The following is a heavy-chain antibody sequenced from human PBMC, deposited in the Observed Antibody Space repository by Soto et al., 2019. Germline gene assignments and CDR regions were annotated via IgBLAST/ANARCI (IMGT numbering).Heavy chain of an antibody. J-gene: IGHJ6*03. V-gene: IGHV3-33*01. Sequence: GGSLRLSCAASGFTFSSYGMHWVRQAPGKGLEWVAVIWYDGSNKYYADSVKGRFTISRDNSKNTLYLQMNSLRAEDTAVYYCARDGSKILEWSPGYYYYYMDVWGKGTTVTVSS. CDR3: ARDGSKILEWSPGYYYYYMDV. D-gene: IGHD3-3*01. CDR2: IWYDGSNK. CDR1: GFTFSSYG.